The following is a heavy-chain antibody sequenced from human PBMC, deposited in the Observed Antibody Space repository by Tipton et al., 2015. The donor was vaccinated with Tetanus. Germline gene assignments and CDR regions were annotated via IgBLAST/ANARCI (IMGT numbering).Heavy chain of an antibody. CDR2: IHPSGST. V-gene: IGHV4-34*01. CDR3: ARGVDRAKAVTD. J-gene: IGHJ4*02. D-gene: IGHD5-18*01. Sequence: LRLSCAVYGGSFSGYYCSWIRQSPGRGLEWIGEIHPSGSTYYNPSFTSRITLSQDKSKNQFSLKLNSVTAADTAVYYCARGVDRAKAVTDWCQGTLVTVAS. CDR1: GGSFSGYY.